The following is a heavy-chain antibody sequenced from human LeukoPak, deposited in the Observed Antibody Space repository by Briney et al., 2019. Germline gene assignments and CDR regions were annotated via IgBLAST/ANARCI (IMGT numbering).Heavy chain of an antibody. Sequence: SVKVSCKASGGTFSSYAISWVRQAPGQGLEWMGGIIPIFGTANYAQKFQGRVTITADESTSTAYMELSSLRSEDTAVYYCARAEPRIVAAGYYYYYMDVWGKGTTVTVSS. D-gene: IGHD6-13*01. CDR2: IIPIFGTA. CDR3: ARAEPRIVAAGYYYYYMDV. J-gene: IGHJ6*03. CDR1: GGTFSSYA. V-gene: IGHV1-69*13.